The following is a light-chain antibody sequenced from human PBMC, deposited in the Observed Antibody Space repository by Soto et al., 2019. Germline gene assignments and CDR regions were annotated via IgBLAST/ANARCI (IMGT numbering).Light chain of an antibody. CDR3: CSYAGSHFL. V-gene: IGLV2-11*01. CDR2: DVS. CDR1: SSDVGGYNY. Sequence: QSALTQPRSVSGSPGQSVTISCTGTSSDVGGYNYVSWYQQHPGKAPKLMIYDVSQRPSGVPGRFSGSKSGNTASLTISGLQHEDEADYYCCSYAGSHFLFGGGTKVTVL. J-gene: IGLJ2*01.